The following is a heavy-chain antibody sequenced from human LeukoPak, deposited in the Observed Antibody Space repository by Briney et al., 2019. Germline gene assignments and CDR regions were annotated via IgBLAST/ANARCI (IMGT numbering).Heavy chain of an antibody. CDR3: ASFSTVTTKVDAFDI. Sequence: SETLSLTCTVPGGSISSSSYHWGWIRQPPGKGLEWIGSIYYSGSTYYNPSLKSRVTISVDTSKNQFSLKLSSVTAADTAVYYCASFSTVTTKVDAFDIWGQGTMVTVSS. CDR1: GGSISSSSYH. CDR2: IYYSGST. D-gene: IGHD4-17*01. J-gene: IGHJ3*02. V-gene: IGHV4-39*07.